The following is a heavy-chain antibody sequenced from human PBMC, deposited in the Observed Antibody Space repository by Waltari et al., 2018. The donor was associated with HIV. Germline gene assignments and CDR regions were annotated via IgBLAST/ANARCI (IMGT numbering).Heavy chain of an antibody. J-gene: IGHJ3*02. V-gene: IGHV3-7*01. Sequence: EVHLVGFGGGLVRRGGSLRLSCAASGFILGRYWMSWVRQAPGKGLEWVANIKQDGSEKYYVDSVKGRFTISRDNAKNSLYLQMNSLRAEDTAVYYCARDNWNDGLDIWGQGTMVTVSS. CDR1: GFILGRYW. CDR2: IKQDGSEK. CDR3: ARDNWNDGLDI. D-gene: IGHD1-1*01.